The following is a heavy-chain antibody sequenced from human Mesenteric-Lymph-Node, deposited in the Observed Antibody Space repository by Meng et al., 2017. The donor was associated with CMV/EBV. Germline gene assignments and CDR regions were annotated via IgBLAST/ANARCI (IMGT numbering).Heavy chain of an antibody. CDR3: VREGSPTV. CDR1: GGSISSYY. Sequence: GSLRLSCTVSGGSISSYYWSWIRQPPGKGLEWIGYIYYSGSTSYNPSLKSRVTISVDTSKNQFSLRLSSVTAADTAVYYCVREGSPTVWGQGTLVTVSS. CDR2: IYYSGST. V-gene: IGHV4-59*01. J-gene: IGHJ1*01.